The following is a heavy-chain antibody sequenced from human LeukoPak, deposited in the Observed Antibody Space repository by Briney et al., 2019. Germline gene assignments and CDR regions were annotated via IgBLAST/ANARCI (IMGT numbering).Heavy chain of an antibody. V-gene: IGHV3-21*01. Sequence: GGSLRLSCAASGFTFSDYSMNWVRQAPGKGLEWVSSIGSSDSYIYYADSVKGRFTMSRDNARNSLYLQMNSLRAEDTAVYYCASRYCSSTSCRSYWYFDLWGRGTLVTVSS. J-gene: IGHJ2*01. CDR2: IGSSDSYI. D-gene: IGHD2-2*01. CDR1: GFTFSDYS. CDR3: ASRYCSSTSCRSYWYFDL.